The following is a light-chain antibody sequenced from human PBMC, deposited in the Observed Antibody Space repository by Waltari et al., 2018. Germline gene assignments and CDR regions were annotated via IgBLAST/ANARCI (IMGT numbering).Light chain of an antibody. CDR3: QQYYSTPPMYT. V-gene: IGKV4-1*01. Sequence: DIVMTQPPDSLAVSLGERATLNCTSCQRGLYSSNNKNYLAWYQQKPGQPPKLLIYWASTRESGVPDRFSGSGSGTDFTLTISSLQAEDVAVYYCQQYYSTPPMYTFGQGTKLEIK. CDR1: QRGLYSSNNKNY. CDR2: WAS. J-gene: IGKJ2*01.